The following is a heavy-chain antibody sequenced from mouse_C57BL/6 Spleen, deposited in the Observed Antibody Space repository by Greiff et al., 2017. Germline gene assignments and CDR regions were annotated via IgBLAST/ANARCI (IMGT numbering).Heavy chain of an antibody. CDR3: ARAYSNSSWFAY. CDR1: GFSLTSYG. J-gene: IGHJ3*01. Sequence: VQLVESGPGLVQPSQSLSITCTVSGFSLTSYGVHWVRQSPGKGLEWLGVIWSGGSTDYTAAFISRLSISKDNSKIQVFFKMNSLQADDTAIYYCARAYSNSSWFAYWGQGTLVTVSA. CDR2: IWSGGST. V-gene: IGHV2-2*01. D-gene: IGHD2-5*01.